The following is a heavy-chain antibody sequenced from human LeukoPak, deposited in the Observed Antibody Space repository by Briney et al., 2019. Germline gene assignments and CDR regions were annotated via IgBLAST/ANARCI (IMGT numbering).Heavy chain of an antibody. V-gene: IGHV3-9*01. Sequence: GGSLRLSCAASGFTFDDYAMHWVRQAPGKGLEWVSGISWNSGSIGYADSVKGRFTISRDNAKNSLYLQMNSLRAEDTALYYCAKDIARYFEASYYYYGMDVWGQGTTVTVSS. D-gene: IGHD3-9*01. CDR1: GFTFDDYA. J-gene: IGHJ6*02. CDR2: ISWNSGSI. CDR3: AKDIARYFEASYYYYGMDV.